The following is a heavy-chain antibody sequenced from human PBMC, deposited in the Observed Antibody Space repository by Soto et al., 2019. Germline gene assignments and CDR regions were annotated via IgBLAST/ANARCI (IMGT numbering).Heavy chain of an antibody. CDR2: IYHSGST. Sequence: SETLSLTCAVYGGSFSGYYWSWVRQPPGKGLEWIGEIYHSGSTNYNPSLKSRVTISVDKSKNQFSLKLSSVTAADTAVYYCATHSSGCLDYWGQGTLVTVSS. CDR1: GGSFSGYY. D-gene: IGHD6-19*01. V-gene: IGHV4-34*01. CDR3: ATHSSGCLDY. J-gene: IGHJ4*02.